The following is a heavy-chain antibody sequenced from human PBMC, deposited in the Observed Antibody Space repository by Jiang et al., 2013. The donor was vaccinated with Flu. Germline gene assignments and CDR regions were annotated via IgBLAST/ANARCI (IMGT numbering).Heavy chain of an antibody. Sequence: SLTCTVSGGSISSYYWSWIRQPPGKGLEWIGEINHSGSTNYNPSLKSRVTISVDTSKNQFSLKLSSVTAADTAVYYCARGVPRYSYAPRRWFDPWGQGTLVTVSS. CDR3: ARGVPRYSYAPRRWFDP. J-gene: IGHJ5*02. D-gene: IGHD5-18*01. CDR2: INHSGST. V-gene: IGHV4-34*01. CDR1: GGSISSYY.